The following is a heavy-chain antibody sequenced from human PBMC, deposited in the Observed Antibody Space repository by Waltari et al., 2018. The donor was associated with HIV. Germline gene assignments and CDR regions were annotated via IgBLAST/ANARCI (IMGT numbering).Heavy chain of an antibody. D-gene: IGHD3-3*01. CDR2: IHYSGTT. Sequence: QLQLQESGPGLAKPSETLSLTCTVSGDSLSSKNYYWGWIRQPPERGLEWLGSIHYSGTTYYNPSLNSRVTISLDTSKNQFFLSMSSVTAADTAMYYCARAPDTYYDFWSGFHDAFHIWGRGTMVTVSS. CDR3: ARAPDTYYDFWSGFHDAFHI. V-gene: IGHV4-39*07. CDR1: GDSLSSKNYY. J-gene: IGHJ3*02.